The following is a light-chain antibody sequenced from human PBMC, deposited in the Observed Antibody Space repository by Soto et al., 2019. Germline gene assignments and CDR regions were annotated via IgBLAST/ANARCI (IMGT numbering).Light chain of an antibody. CDR1: QSVSSN. Sequence: EIVMTQSPATLSVSPGERATFSCRASQSVSSNLAWYQQKPGQAPRLLIYGASIRATGIPARFSGSGSGTEFTLTISTLQSEDFAIYYCQHYGDSPRTFGQGTKVDIK. J-gene: IGKJ1*01. CDR3: QHYGDSPRT. CDR2: GAS. V-gene: IGKV3-15*01.